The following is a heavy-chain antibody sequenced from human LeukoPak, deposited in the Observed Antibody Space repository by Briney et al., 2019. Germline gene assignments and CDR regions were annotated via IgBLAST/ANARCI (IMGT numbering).Heavy chain of an antibody. D-gene: IGHD3-9*01. CDR3: ARDVDQALDY. CDR2: ISYDGSNK. CDR1: GFTFSSYA. Sequence: GRSLRLSCAASGFTFSSYAMHWVRQAPGKGLEWVAVISYDGSNKYYADSVKGRFTISRDNSKNTLYLQMNSLRAEDTAVYYCARDVDQALDYWGQGTLVTVSS. V-gene: IGHV3-30-3*01. J-gene: IGHJ4*02.